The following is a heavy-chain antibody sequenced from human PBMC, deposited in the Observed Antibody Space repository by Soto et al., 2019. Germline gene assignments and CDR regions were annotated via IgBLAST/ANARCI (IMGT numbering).Heavy chain of an antibody. J-gene: IGHJ4*02. CDR3: ARDRSLGIAAAGLDY. V-gene: IGHV3-33*01. CDR1: GFTFTTFG. CDR2: ISYAGSNK. Sequence: QVQLVESGGGVVQPGRSLRRSCEASGFTFTTFGIHWVRQAPGKGLEWVAVISYAGSNKYIADPFRGRFTISRDNSKNMVYLQMKSLRVDDTAVYYCARDRSLGIAAAGLDYWGPGTLVTASS. D-gene: IGHD6-13*01.